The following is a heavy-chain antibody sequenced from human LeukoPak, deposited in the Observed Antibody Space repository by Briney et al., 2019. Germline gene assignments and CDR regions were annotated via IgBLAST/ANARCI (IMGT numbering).Heavy chain of an antibody. J-gene: IGHJ4*02. V-gene: IGHV4-34*01. CDR3: ARTRYYYNSRSYGAPYYFDY. Sequence: AETLSLTCAVYGGSFSGYYWSWIRQPPGKGLEWIGEINHSGSTNYNPSLKSRVTISVDTSKNQFSLKLSSVTAADTAVYYCARTRYYYNSRSYGAPYYFDYWGQGTLVTVSS. CDR2: INHSGST. D-gene: IGHD3-10*01. CDR1: GGSFSGYY.